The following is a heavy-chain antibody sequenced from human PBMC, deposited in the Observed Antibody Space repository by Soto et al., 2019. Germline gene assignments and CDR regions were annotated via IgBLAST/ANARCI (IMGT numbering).Heavy chain of an antibody. CDR2: INHSGST. V-gene: IGHV4-34*01. D-gene: IGHD3-16*02. J-gene: IGHJ4*02. CDR1: GGSFSGYY. CDR3: ARENMITFGGVIATDY. Sequence: PSETLSLTCAVYGGSFSGYYWSWIRQPPGKGLEWIGEINHSGSTNYNPSLKSRVTISVDTSKNQFSLKLSSVTAADTAVYYCARENMITFGGVIATDYWGQGTLVTVSS.